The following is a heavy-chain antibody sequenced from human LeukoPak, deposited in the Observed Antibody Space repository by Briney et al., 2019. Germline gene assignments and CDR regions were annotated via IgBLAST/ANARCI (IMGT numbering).Heavy chain of an antibody. CDR1: GFTFSSYA. D-gene: IGHD3-10*01. J-gene: IGHJ4*02. V-gene: IGHV3-23*01. Sequence: PGGSLRLSCAASGFTFSSYAMSWVRQAPGKGLEWVSAISGSGGSTYYADSVKGRFTISRDDSQNTLYLQLNSLRAEDTAFYYCAKGDTVFRGGPDYWGQGTLVTVSS. CDR2: ISGSGGST. CDR3: AKGDTVFRGGPDY.